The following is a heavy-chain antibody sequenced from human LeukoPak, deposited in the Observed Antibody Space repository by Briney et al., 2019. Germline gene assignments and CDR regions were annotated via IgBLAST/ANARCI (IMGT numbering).Heavy chain of an antibody. CDR3: AREGLFNFWSGTHYWYFDL. Sequence: SETLSLTCAVYGGSFSGYYWSWIRQPPGKRLEWIGEINHSGSTNYNPSLKSRVTISVDTSKNQFSLKLSSVTAADTAVYYCAREGLFNFWSGTHYWYFDLWGRGTLVTVSS. V-gene: IGHV4-34*01. J-gene: IGHJ2*01. D-gene: IGHD3-3*01. CDR2: INHSGST. CDR1: GGSFSGYY.